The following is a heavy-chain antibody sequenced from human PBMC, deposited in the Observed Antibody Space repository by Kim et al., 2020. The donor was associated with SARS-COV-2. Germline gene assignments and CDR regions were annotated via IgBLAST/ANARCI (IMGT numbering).Heavy chain of an antibody. Sequence: SETLSLTCTVSGGSISSSSYYWGWIRQPPGQGLEWIGSIYYSGSTYYNPSLKRRVTISVDTSKNQFSLKLSPVTAADTAVYYCASKVATITMNSLGVTSSTYYFYYWGQRTLVAVSS. V-gene: IGHV4-39*01. J-gene: IGHJ4*02. CDR1: GGSISSSSYY. CDR2: IYYSGST. D-gene: IGHD5-12*01. CDR3: ASKVATITMNSLGVTSSTYYFYY.